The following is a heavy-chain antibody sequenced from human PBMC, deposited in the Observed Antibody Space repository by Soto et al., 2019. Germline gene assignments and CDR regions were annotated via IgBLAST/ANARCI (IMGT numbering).Heavy chain of an antibody. D-gene: IGHD7-27*01. CDR2: IDPSDSYT. J-gene: IGHJ3*02. CDR3: ARPAKASGERGGDDAFDI. V-gene: IGHV5-10-1*01. CDR1: GYSFTSYW. Sequence: GESLKISCKGSGYSFTSYWISWVRQMPGKGLEWMGRIDPSDSYTNYSPSFQGHVTISADKSISTAYLQWSSLKASDTAMYYCARPAKASGERGGDDAFDIWGQGTMVTVSS.